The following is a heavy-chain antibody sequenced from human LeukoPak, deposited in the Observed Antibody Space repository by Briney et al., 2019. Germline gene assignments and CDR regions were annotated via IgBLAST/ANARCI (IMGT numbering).Heavy chain of an antibody. V-gene: IGHV3-21*01. J-gene: IGHJ4*02. CDR2: ISSSSSYI. CDR3: ARDGFTAARREVDY. CDR1: GFTFSSYS. D-gene: IGHD2-15*01. Sequence: GGSLRLSCAASGFTFSSYSMNWVRQAPGKGLEWVSSISSSSSYIYYADSVKGRFTISRDNAKNSLYLQMNSLRAEDTAVYYCARDGFTAARREVDYWGQGTLVTVSS.